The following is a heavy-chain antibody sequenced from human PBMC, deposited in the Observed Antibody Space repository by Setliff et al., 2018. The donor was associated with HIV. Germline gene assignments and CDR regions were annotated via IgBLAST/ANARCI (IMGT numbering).Heavy chain of an antibody. CDR2: INPSGGSA. CDR1: GYSFTRNQ. Sequence: GASVKVSCKASGYSFTRNQIHWVRQAPGQGLEWMGIINPSGGSAAYAEKFRGRVTMTSDTSTNTVYMELRSLRAEDTAVYYCARGDSGVYYYVYPDYWGQGTLVTVSS. CDR3: ARGDSGVYYYVYPDY. D-gene: IGHD3-22*01. V-gene: IGHV1-46*01. J-gene: IGHJ4*02.